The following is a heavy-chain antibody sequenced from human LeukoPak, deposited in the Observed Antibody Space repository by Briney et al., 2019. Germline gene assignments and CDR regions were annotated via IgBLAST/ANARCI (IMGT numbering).Heavy chain of an antibody. V-gene: IGHV4-34*01. J-gene: IGHJ6*03. CDR3: ARDRTIFVIDYYMDV. CDR2: INHSGST. Sequence: SETLSLTCAVYGGSFSGYYWSWIRQPPGKGLEWIGEINHSGSTNYNPSLKSRVTISVDTSKNQFSLKLSSVTAADTAVYYCARDRTIFVIDYYMDVWGKGTTVTVSS. D-gene: IGHD3-3*01. CDR1: GGSFSGYY.